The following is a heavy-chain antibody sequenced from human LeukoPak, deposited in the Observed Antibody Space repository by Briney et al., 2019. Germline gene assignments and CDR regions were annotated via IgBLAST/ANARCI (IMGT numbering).Heavy chain of an antibody. D-gene: IGHD3-10*01. CDR3: AREGEYYYGSGSYDNWFDP. CDR2: INPSGGST. J-gene: IGHJ5*02. V-gene: IGHV1-46*01. CDR1: GYTFTSYY. Sequence: GASVKVSCKASGYTFTSYYMHWVRQAPGQGLEWMGIINPSGGSTSYAQKFQGRVTMTRDTSTSTVYMELSSLRSEDTAVYYCAREGEYYYGSGSYDNWFDPWGQGTLVTVSS.